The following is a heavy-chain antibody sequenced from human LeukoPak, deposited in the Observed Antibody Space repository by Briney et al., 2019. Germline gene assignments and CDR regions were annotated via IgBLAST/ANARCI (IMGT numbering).Heavy chain of an antibody. CDR3: ARDRGDYVWGSYRSSWFDP. Sequence: SVKVSCKTSGYTFNDFTIHWVRQAPGQGLEWMGGIIPIFGTANYAQKFQGRVTITADKSTSTAYMELSSLRSEDTAVYYCARDRGDYVWGSYRSSWFDPWGQGTLVTVSS. J-gene: IGHJ5*02. CDR2: IIPIFGTA. CDR1: GYTFNDFT. V-gene: IGHV1-69*06. D-gene: IGHD3-16*02.